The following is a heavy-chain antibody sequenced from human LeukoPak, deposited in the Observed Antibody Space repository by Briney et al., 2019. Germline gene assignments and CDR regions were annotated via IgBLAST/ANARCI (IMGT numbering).Heavy chain of an antibody. V-gene: IGHV3-23*01. D-gene: IGHD6-13*01. CDR2: ISGSGGST. Sequence: QPGGSLRLSCAASGFTFSSYAMNWVRQAPGKGLEWVSTISGSGGSTYYADSVKGRFTISRDNSKNTLYLQMNSLRAEDTAVYYCANLAAAGDYFDYWGQGTLVTVSS. J-gene: IGHJ4*02. CDR3: ANLAAAGDYFDY. CDR1: GFTFSSYA.